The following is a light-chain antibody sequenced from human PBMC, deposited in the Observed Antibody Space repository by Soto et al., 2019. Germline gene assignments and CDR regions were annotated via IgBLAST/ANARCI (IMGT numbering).Light chain of an antibody. J-gene: IGLJ2*01. CDR1: SSDVGGYNY. CDR3: RTYAGRDTQV. CDR2: DVT. Sequence: QSALTQPPSASGSPGQSVTISCTGTSSDVGGYNYVCWYQQHPGKAPKLIIYDVTKRRSGVPDRFSGSKSGSTASLTVSGLQGEGEDDYYCRTYAGRDTQVFGAGTKLTVL. V-gene: IGLV2-8*01.